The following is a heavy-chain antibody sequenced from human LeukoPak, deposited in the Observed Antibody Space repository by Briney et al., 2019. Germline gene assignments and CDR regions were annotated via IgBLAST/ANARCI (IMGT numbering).Heavy chain of an antibody. CDR1: GFTFSRYG. V-gene: IGHV3-30*02. CDR2: IRFDGTNK. CDR3: ARARGYSSIDY. Sequence: GGSLRLSCAASGFTFSRYGMEWVRQAPGRGLEWVAFIRFDGTNKYYADSVKGRFTISRDNSKNTVYLQMNSLRTEDTAVYYCARARGYSSIDYWGQGTLVTVSS. J-gene: IGHJ4*02. D-gene: IGHD5-18*01.